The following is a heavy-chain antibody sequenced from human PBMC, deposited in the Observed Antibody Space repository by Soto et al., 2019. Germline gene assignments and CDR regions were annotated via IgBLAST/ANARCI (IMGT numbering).Heavy chain of an antibody. V-gene: IGHV3-23*01. CDR1: EFTFSSFA. CDR2: ISGSGGST. J-gene: IGHJ4*02. Sequence: GGSQSLSCAASEFTFSSFAMSWVRPAPGKGLEWVSAISGSGGSTYYADSVKGRFTISRDNSKNTLYLQMNSLRAEDTAVYYCAKDLYVVVVAAYFDYWGQGTLVTVSS. D-gene: IGHD2-15*01. CDR3: AKDLYVVVVAAYFDY.